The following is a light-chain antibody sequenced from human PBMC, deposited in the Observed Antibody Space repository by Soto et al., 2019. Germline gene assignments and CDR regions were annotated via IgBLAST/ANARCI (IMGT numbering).Light chain of an antibody. CDR3: QHYDSSPT. CDR1: QSVTNDY. V-gene: IGKV3-20*01. J-gene: IGKJ4*01. Sequence: EIVLTQSPGTLSFSPGERATLSCWPSQSVTNDYLAWYQQKHGQAPRLLIYDASARATGIPDRISGSGSGTDFTLTISRLEPEDFAVYSCQHYDSSPTFGGGTKVDIK. CDR2: DAS.